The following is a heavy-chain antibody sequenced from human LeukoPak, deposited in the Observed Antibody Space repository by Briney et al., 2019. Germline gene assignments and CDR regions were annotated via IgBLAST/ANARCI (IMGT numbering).Heavy chain of an antibody. J-gene: IGHJ4*02. Sequence: PGGSLRLSCAASGFTFSSYAMHWVRQAPGKGLEWVAVISYDGSTKYYADSVKGRFTISRDNSKHTLYLQMNSLRAEDTAVYYCARGWGYCSSTSCYSDFDYWGQGTLVTVSS. CDR2: ISYDGSTK. CDR3: ARGWGYCSSTSCYSDFDY. D-gene: IGHD2-2*01. V-gene: IGHV3-30-3*01. CDR1: GFTFSSYA.